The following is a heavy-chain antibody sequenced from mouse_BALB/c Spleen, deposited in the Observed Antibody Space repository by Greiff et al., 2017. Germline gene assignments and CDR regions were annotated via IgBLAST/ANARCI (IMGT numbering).Heavy chain of an antibody. CDR1: GFTFSSYY. V-gene: IGHV5-6-2*01. CDR3: ARHYGNYDAMDY. J-gene: IGHJ4*01. Sequence: EVQGVESGGGLVKLGGSLKLSCAASGFTFSSYYMSWVRQTPEKRLELVAAINSNGGSTYYPDTVKGRFTISRDNAKNTLYLQMSSLKSEDTALYYCARHYGNYDAMDYWGQGTSVTVSS. D-gene: IGHD2-1*01. CDR2: INSNGGST.